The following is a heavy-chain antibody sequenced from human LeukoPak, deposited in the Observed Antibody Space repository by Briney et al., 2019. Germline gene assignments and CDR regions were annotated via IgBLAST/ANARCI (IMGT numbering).Heavy chain of an antibody. Sequence: ASVKVSCKASGYSFTGYYIHWVRQAPGQGLEWKGWINPDSGDTEYSQRFQGRNTLTSDTSVTTAYMELSSLRSDDTAIFYCATVASIRRFYFDFWGQGTLVTVSS. J-gene: IGHJ4*02. V-gene: IGHV1-2*02. CDR1: GYSFTGYY. CDR2: INPDSGDT. D-gene: IGHD3-3*01. CDR3: ATVASIRRFYFDF.